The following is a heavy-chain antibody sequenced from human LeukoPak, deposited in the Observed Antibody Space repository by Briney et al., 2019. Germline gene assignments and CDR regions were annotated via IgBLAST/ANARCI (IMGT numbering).Heavy chain of an antibody. V-gene: IGHV3-30*18. Sequence: PGGSLRLSCAASGFTFSNYGMHWVRQAPGKGLEWVAVISYDGSNKYYADSVKGRFTISRDNSKNTLYLQMNSLRAEDTAVYYCANADGVSYFDYWGQGTLVTVSS. CDR3: ANADGVSYFDY. D-gene: IGHD3-10*01. CDR1: GFTFSNYG. J-gene: IGHJ4*02. CDR2: ISYDGSNK.